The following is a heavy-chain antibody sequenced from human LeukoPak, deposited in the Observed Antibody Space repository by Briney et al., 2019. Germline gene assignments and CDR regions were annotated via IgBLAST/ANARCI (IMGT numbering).Heavy chain of an antibody. CDR3: ARGDDSSGYYYGPPEY. CDR1: GGTFSGYA. Sequence: ASVKVSCKASGGTFSGYAISWVRQAPGQGLEWMGGIIPIFGTANYAQKFQGRVTITTDESTSTAYMELSSLRSEDTAVYYCARGDDSSGYYYGPPEYWGQGTLVTVSS. J-gene: IGHJ4*02. D-gene: IGHD3-22*01. V-gene: IGHV1-69*05. CDR2: IIPIFGTA.